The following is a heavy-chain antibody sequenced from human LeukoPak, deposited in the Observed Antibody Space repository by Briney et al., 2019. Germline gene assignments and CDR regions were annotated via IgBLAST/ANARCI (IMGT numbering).Heavy chain of an antibody. CDR3: ATNSGDS. Sequence: SETLSLTCTVSGGSISSYYWSWIRQPAGKGLEWIGRIYTSGSTMSKPSLKSRVTMSLDTSKNQFSLKLTSVTAADTAVYYCATNSGDSWGQGTLVTVSS. CDR1: GGSISSYY. CDR2: IYTSGST. V-gene: IGHV4-4*07. J-gene: IGHJ5*01. D-gene: IGHD4-23*01.